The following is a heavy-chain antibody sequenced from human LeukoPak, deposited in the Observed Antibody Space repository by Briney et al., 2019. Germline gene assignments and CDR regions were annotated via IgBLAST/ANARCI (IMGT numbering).Heavy chain of an antibody. Sequence: SETLSLTCAVYDGSFSGYYWSWIRQPPGKGLEWIGEINHSGSTNYNPSLKSRVTISVGTSKNQSSLKLSSVTAADTAVYYCASVLAGATYYYYGMDVWGQGTTVTVSS. CDR3: ASVLAGATYYYYGMDV. CDR1: DGSFSGYY. CDR2: INHSGST. J-gene: IGHJ6*02. V-gene: IGHV4-34*01. D-gene: IGHD1-26*01.